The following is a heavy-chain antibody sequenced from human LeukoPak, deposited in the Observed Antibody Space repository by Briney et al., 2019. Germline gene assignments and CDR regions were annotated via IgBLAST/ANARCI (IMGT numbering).Heavy chain of an antibody. J-gene: IGHJ4*02. D-gene: IGHD2-21*02. V-gene: IGHV3-21*04. CDR3: AKSHHVTAIDY. CDR1: GFTFSSYS. CDR2: ISSSSSYI. Sequence: GGSLRLFCAASGFTFSSYSMNWVRHAPGKGLEWVSSISSSSSYIYYADSVKGRFTISRDNSKNTLYLQMNSLRADDTAVYYCAKSHHVTAIDYWGQGTLVTVSS.